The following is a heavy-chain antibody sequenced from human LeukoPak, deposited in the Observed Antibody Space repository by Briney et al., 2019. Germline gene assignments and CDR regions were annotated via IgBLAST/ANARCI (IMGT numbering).Heavy chain of an antibody. Sequence: GESLKISCKGSGYIFTSYWIGWVRQVPGKGLGWRGIIYPGDSDTRYSPSFQGQVTISADKSISTAYLQRSSLKASDTAMYYCARIGYCSSTSCYWILDYWGQGTLVTVSS. CDR1: GYIFTSYW. D-gene: IGHD2-2*01. CDR2: IYPGDSDT. CDR3: ARIGYCSSTSCYWILDY. V-gene: IGHV5-51*01. J-gene: IGHJ4*02.